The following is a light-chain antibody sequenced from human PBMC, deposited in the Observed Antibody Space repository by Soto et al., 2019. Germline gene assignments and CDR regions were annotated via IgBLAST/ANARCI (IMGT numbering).Light chain of an antibody. V-gene: IGKV3-11*01. Sequence: EIVMRRPRATVSVSPGGRATLSCRASQSVSSNLAWYQQKPGQAPRLLIYDASNRATGIPARFSGSGSGTDFTLTISSLEAEDFALYYCQQRSKWPVTFGGGTKVDI. CDR3: QQRSKWPVT. CDR1: QSVSSN. J-gene: IGKJ4*01. CDR2: DAS.